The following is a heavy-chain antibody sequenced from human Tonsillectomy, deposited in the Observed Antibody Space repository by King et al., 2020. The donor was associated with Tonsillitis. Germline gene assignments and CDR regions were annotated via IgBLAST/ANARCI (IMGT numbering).Heavy chain of an antibody. Sequence: VQLVESGGGVVQPGESLRLSCSASGFTFSSYAMHWVRQAPGKGLEYVSTISKNGDNTYYADSVKGRFTISRDNSKNTLYLQMSSLSTDDTAVYYCVKDSNYYGSGSFRWFDPWGQGTLVTVSS. D-gene: IGHD3-10*01. CDR1: GFTFSSYA. CDR2: ISKNGDNT. CDR3: VKDSNYYGSGSFRWFDP. J-gene: IGHJ5*02. V-gene: IGHV3-64D*09.